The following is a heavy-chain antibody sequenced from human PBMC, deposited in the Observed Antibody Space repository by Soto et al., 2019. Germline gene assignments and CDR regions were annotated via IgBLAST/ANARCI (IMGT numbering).Heavy chain of an antibody. CDR2: ISSDGRKE. V-gene: IGHV3-30*04. CDR1: GFSFRTYA. J-gene: IGHJ4*02. D-gene: IGHD2-8*01. Sequence: QEQLVESGGGVVQPGRSLRLSCAASGFSFRTYAMHWVRQAPGKGLEWVAVISSDGRKEFYVDSVKGRFTISRDNSKNTLYLQMNSLRADDTAMYYCARDNGGYWGQGTLVTVSS. CDR3: ARDNGGY.